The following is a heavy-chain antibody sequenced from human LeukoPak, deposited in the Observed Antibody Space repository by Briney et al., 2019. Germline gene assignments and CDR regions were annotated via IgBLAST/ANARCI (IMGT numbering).Heavy chain of an antibody. J-gene: IGHJ5*02. CDR1: GGSISSYY. V-gene: IGHV4-4*07. CDR2: IYTSGST. CDR3: ARVDCSSTSCYWGGNWFDP. Sequence: SETLSLTCTGSGGSISSYYWSWIRQPAGKGLEWIGRIYTSGSTNYNPSLKSRVTMSVDTSKNQFSLKLSSVTAADTAVYYCARVDCSSTSCYWGGNWFDPWGQGTLVTVSS. D-gene: IGHD2-2*01.